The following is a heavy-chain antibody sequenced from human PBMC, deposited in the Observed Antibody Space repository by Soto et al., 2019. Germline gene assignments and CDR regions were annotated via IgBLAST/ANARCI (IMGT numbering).Heavy chain of an antibody. J-gene: IGHJ5*02. CDR1: GFTFSSYW. V-gene: IGHV3-74*01. CDR3: ARDRLRKNWFDP. CDR2: INSDGSST. D-gene: IGHD5-12*01. Sequence: GGSLRLSCAASGFTFSSYWMHWVRQAPGKGLVWVSRINSDGSSTSYADSVKGRFTISRDNAKNTLYLQMNSLRAEDTTVYYCARDRLRKNWFDPWGQGTLVTVSS.